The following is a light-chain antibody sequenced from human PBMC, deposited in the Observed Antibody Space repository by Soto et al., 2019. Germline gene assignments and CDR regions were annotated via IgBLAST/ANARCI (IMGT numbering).Light chain of an antibody. V-gene: IGLV1-40*01. CDR2: VNS. CDR3: QSYDSSLSGVV. CDR1: SSNIGAGYD. J-gene: IGLJ2*01. Sequence: QSVLTQPPSVSGAPGQRVTISCTGSSSNIGAGYDVHWYRQLPRTAPKLLIYVNSNRPSGVPDRFSGSKSGTSASLAITGLQAEDEADYYCQSYDSSLSGVVFGGGTKLTVL.